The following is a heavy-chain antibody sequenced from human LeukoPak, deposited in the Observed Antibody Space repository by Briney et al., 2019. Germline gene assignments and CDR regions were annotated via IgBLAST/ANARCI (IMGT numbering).Heavy chain of an antibody. CDR1: GGSISSYY. D-gene: IGHD6-19*01. CDR2: IYYSGRT. CDR3: AREVANIAVAGTYYYYGMDV. V-gene: IGHV4-59*01. Sequence: SETLSLTCTVSGGSISSYYWSWIRQPPGKGLEWIGHIYYSGRTNYNPSLKSRVTISVDTSKNQFSLKLSSVTAADTAVYYCAREVANIAVAGTYYYYGMDVWGQGTTVTVSS. J-gene: IGHJ6*02.